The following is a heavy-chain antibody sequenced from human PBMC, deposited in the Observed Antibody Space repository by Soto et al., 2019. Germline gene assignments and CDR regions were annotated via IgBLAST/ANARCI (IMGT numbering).Heavy chain of an antibody. J-gene: IGHJ4*02. D-gene: IGHD3-10*01. CDR3: ARDSSGFGELLPSN. CDR2: ISSSSSYI. V-gene: IGHV3-21*01. Sequence: EVQLVESGGGLVKPGGSLRLSCAASGFTFSSYSMNWVRQAPRKGLEWVSSISSSSSYIYYADSVKGRFTISRDNAKNSLYLQMNSLRAEDTAVYYCARDSSGFGELLPSNWGQGTLVTVSS. CDR1: GFTFSSYS.